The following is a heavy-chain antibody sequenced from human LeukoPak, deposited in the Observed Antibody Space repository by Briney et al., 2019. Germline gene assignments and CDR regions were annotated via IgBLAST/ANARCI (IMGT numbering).Heavy chain of an antibody. D-gene: IGHD6-19*01. Sequence: SETLSLTCAVSGGSISSYYWSWIRQPPGKGLEWIGYIYYSGSTNYNPSLKSRVTISVDTSKNQFSLKLSSVTAADTAVYYCARQVGRGSGWYGYYYYGMDVWGQGTTVTVSS. J-gene: IGHJ6*02. CDR2: IYYSGST. CDR1: GGSISSYY. V-gene: IGHV4-59*08. CDR3: ARQVGRGSGWYGYYYYGMDV.